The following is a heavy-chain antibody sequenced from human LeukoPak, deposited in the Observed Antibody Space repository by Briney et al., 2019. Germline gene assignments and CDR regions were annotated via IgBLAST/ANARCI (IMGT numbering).Heavy chain of an antibody. Sequence: PGGSLRLSCAASGFTFSSYEMNWVRQAPGKGVEWVSYISSSGSTIYYADSVKGRFTISRDNAKNSLYLQMNSLRAEDTAVYYCAREGAPLEWFDSWGQGTLVTVSS. D-gene: IGHD1-1*01. CDR1: GFTFSSYE. J-gene: IGHJ5*01. CDR3: AREGAPLEWFDS. CDR2: ISSSGSTI. V-gene: IGHV3-48*03.